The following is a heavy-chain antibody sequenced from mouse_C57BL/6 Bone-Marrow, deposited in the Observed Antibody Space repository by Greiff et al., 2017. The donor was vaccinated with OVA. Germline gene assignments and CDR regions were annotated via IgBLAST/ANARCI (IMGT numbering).Heavy chain of an antibody. Sequence: QVQLKESGAELVRPGASVKMSCKASGYTFTSYNMHWVKQTPRQGLEWIGAIYPGNGDTSYNQKFKGKATLTVDKSSSTAYMQLSSLKSEDSAVYFWARGPSFYYAMDYWGQGTSVTVSS. D-gene: IGHD1-1*01. CDR3: ARGPSFYYAMDY. V-gene: IGHV1-12*01. CDR2: IYPGNGDT. CDR1: GYTFTSYN. J-gene: IGHJ4*01.